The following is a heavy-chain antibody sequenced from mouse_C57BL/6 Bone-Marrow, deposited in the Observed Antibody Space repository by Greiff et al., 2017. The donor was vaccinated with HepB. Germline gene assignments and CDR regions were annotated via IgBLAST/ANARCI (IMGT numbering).Heavy chain of an antibody. CDR1: GFTFSSYG. CDR3: ARDDAY. Sequence: EVMLVESGGDLVKPGASLKLSCAASGFTFSSYGMSWVRQTPDKRLEWVATISSGGSYTYYPDSVKGRFTISRDNAKNTLYLQMSSLKSEDTAMYYCARDDAYWGQGTLVTVSA. J-gene: IGHJ3*01. CDR2: ISSGGSYT. V-gene: IGHV5-6*01.